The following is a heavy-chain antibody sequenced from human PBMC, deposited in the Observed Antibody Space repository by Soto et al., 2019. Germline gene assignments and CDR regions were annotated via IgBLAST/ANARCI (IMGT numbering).Heavy chain of an antibody. CDR1: GGSISSGDYY. CDR3: ARASPVVTDV. D-gene: IGHD5-18*01. CDR2: IYYSGST. Sequence: PSETLSLTCTVSGGSISSGDYYWSWIRQPPGKGLERIGYIYYSGSTYYKQSLKSRVTISVDTSKKQFSLKLSSVTAADTAVYYCARASPVVTDVWGQGTTVT. V-gene: IGHV4-30-4*01. J-gene: IGHJ6*02.